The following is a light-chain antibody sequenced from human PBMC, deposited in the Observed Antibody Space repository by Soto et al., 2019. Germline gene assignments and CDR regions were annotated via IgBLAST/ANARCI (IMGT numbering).Light chain of an antibody. Sequence: DIQMTQSPSTLSASVGDRVTITCRASQSVSSWLAWYQQRPGKAPKLLIYDASSLESGVPSRFSGSGSGTGFTLTISSLQPDDFAAYYCHQYNSYSPTFGQGTKLEIK. CDR3: HQYNSYSPT. J-gene: IGKJ2*01. CDR2: DAS. CDR1: QSVSSW. V-gene: IGKV1-5*01.